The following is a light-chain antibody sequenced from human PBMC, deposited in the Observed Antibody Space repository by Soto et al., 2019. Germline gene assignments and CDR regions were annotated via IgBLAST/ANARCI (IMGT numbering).Light chain of an antibody. V-gene: IGKV4-1*01. J-gene: IGKJ4*01. CDR3: QQYYTTPLP. CDR1: QSVLYSSNNKNY. CDR2: WAS. Sequence: DIVMTQAPDSLAVSLGERATINCKSSQSVLYSSNNKNYLAWYQQKPGQPPKLLIYWASTREFGVPHRFSGSGSGTDFTLTIRSLQAPDVAVYYCQQYYTTPLPFGGGT.